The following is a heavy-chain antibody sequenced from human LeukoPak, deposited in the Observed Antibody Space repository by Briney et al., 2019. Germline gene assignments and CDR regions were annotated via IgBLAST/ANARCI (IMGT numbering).Heavy chain of an antibody. Sequence: SETLSLTCDVYGGSFSGYYWTWIRQPPGKGLEWIGEINHSGSTNYNPSLKSRVTISVDTSNKQFSLKLTSVTAADTAVYYCARWWGFDPWGQGTLVTVSS. J-gene: IGHJ5*02. V-gene: IGHV4-34*01. CDR1: GGSFSGYY. CDR3: ARWWGFDP. D-gene: IGHD2-15*01. CDR2: INHSGST.